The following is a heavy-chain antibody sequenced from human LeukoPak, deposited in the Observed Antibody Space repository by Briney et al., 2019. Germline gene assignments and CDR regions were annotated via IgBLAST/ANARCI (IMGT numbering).Heavy chain of an antibody. V-gene: IGHV1-2*04. Sequence: ASLRLSSKASVSTFTASYMHWVRQAPGQGLEWMGCITTNSGGTNSAPKFQCWVTMTRDTSISTAYMELSRLRSDDTAVYYGARVASHCSGGSCYCFDPFDIWGQGTMVTVSS. D-gene: IGHD2-15*01. CDR2: ITTNSGGT. CDR3: ARVASHCSGGSCYCFDPFDI. J-gene: IGHJ3*02. CDR1: VSTFTASY.